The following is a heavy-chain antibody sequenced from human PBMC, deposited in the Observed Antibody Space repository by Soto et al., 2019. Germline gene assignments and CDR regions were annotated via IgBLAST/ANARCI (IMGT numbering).Heavy chain of an antibody. CDR3: AKDRGAVAASLFDY. Sequence: EVQLVESGGGLVQPGRSLRLSCAASGFTFDDYAMHWVRQAPGKGLEWVSGISWNSGSIGYADSVKGRFTISRDNAKNSLYLQMNSLRAEDTVLYYCAKDRGAVAASLFDYWGQGTLVTVSS. J-gene: IGHJ4*02. CDR1: GFTFDDYA. CDR2: ISWNSGSI. D-gene: IGHD6-19*01. V-gene: IGHV3-9*01.